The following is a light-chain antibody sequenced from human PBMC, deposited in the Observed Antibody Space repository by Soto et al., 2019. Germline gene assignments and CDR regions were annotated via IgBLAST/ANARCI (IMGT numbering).Light chain of an antibody. V-gene: IGLV2-8*01. J-gene: IGLJ1*01. CDR3: SSYTGGNPSYV. Sequence: QSALTQPPSASGSPGQSVTISCTGTSSDVGGYNYVSWYQQHPGDAPKLMIYEVTIRPSGVSDRYSGSKSGNTASLTVSGLHAEDDAEYSCSSYTGGNPSYVLGTGTKLTVL. CDR1: SSDVGGYNY. CDR2: EVT.